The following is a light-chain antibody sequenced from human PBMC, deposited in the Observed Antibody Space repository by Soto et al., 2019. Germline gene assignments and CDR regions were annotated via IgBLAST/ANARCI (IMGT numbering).Light chain of an antibody. V-gene: IGKV3-20*01. CDR3: QQYGTLIT. J-gene: IGKJ5*01. CDR1: QSVASSD. CDR2: GAS. Sequence: EIVLTQSPGTLSLSPGERATLSCRASQSVASSDLAWYQQKPGQSPRLLIYGASTRATGIPDRFSGFGSGTDFTLTINRLEPEDFAVYYCQQYGTLITFGQGTRLEIK.